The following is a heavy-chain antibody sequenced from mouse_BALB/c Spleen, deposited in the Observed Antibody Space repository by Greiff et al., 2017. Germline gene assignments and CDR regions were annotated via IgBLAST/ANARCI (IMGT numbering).Heavy chain of an antibody. CDR3: ARGLRRGYYYAMDY. J-gene: IGHJ4*01. V-gene: IGHV5-4*02. CDR2: ISDGGSYT. D-gene: IGHD2-2*01. CDR1: GFTFSDYY. Sequence: EVMLVESGGGLVKPGGSLKLSCAASGFTFSDYYMYWVRQTPEKRLEWVATISDGGSYTYYPDSVKGRFTISRDNAKNNLYLQMSSLKSEDTAMYYCARGLRRGYYYAMDYWGQGTSVTVSS.